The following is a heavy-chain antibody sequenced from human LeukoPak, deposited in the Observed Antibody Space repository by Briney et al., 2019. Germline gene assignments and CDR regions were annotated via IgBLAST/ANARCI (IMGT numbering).Heavy chain of an antibody. Sequence: GGSLRLSCTASGFTFGDYAMSWFRQAPGKGLEWVGFIRSKAYGGTTEYAASVKGRFTISRDDSKSIAYLQMNSLKTEDTAVYYCTREPILAAANPNDAFDIWGQGTMVTVSS. CDR2: IRSKAYGGTT. V-gene: IGHV3-49*03. J-gene: IGHJ3*02. CDR3: TREPILAAANPNDAFDI. D-gene: IGHD6-13*01. CDR1: GFTFGDYA.